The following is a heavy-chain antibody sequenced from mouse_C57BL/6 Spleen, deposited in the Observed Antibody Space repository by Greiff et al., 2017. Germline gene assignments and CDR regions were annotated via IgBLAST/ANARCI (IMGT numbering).Heavy chain of an antibody. J-gene: IGHJ4*01. CDR1: GYTFTSYW. Sequence: QVQLQQPGAELVMPGASVKLSCKASGYTFTSYWMPWVQQTPGQGLEWIGEIDPSDSYTNYNQKFKGQSTLPVDKSSSTAYMQLSSLKSEDSAVYYCARGALTGGEAKMDYWGQGTSVTVSS. V-gene: IGHV1-69*01. D-gene: IGHD4-1*01. CDR2: IDPSDSYT. CDR3: ARGALTGGEAKMDY.